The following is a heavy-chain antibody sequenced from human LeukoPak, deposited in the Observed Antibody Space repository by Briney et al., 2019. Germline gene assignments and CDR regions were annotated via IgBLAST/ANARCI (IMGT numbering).Heavy chain of an antibody. CDR3: ARGEVTTNFDY. CDR2: IYYSGST. Sequence: PSETLSLTCTVSGGSISSYYWSWIRQPPGKGLEWIGYIYYSGSTNYNPSLKSRVTISVDTSKNQFSLKLSSVTAADTAVYYCARGEVTTNFDYWGQGTLVTVSS. J-gene: IGHJ4*02. V-gene: IGHV4-59*01. D-gene: IGHD4-17*01. CDR1: GGSISSYY.